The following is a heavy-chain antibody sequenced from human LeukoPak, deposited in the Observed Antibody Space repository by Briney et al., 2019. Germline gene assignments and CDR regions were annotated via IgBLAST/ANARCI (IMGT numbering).Heavy chain of an antibody. CDR3: AKMGRGGYYDSSGYDY. CDR2: ISGTGYNI. V-gene: IGHV3-48*04. J-gene: IGHJ4*02. CDR1: GFAFSSYA. D-gene: IGHD3-22*01. Sequence: GSLRLSCAASGFAFSSYAMTWVRQAPGEGLEWVSYISGTGYNINYADSVKGRFTISRDNAKNSLYLQMNSLRAEDTALYYCAKMGRGGYYDSSGYDYWGQGTLVTVSS.